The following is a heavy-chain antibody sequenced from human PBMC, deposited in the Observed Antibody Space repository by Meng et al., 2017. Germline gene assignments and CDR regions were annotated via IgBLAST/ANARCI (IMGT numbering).Heavy chain of an antibody. Sequence: VQSVRPGAEVKKPGASVKVSCKASGYTFTGYYIHWVRQAPGQGLEWMGRINPNSGGTNYAQKFQGRVTMTRDTSISTAYMELSRLRSDDTAVYYCASELNTYGSGSYAYWGQGTLVTVSS. CDR2: INPNSGGT. D-gene: IGHD3-10*01. CDR3: ASELNTYGSGSYAY. V-gene: IGHV1-2*06. J-gene: IGHJ4*02. CDR1: GYTFTGYY.